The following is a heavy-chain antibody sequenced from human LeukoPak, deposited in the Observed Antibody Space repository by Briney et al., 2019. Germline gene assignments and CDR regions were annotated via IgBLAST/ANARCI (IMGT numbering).Heavy chain of an antibody. CDR2: INSDGSST. D-gene: IGHD6-19*01. J-gene: IGHJ4*02. Sequence: GGSLRLSCAASGFTVSSNYMSWVRQAPGKGLVWVSRINSDGSSTSYADSVKGRFTISRDNAKNTLYLQMNSLRAEDTAVYYCARAPKGSGAVGRYWGQGTLVTVSS. CDR1: GFTVSSNY. CDR3: ARAPKGSGAVGRY. V-gene: IGHV3-74*01.